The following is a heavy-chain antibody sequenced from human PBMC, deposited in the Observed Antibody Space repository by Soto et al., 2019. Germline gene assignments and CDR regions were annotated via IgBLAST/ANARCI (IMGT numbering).Heavy chain of an antibody. CDR2: IIPILGIA. D-gene: IGHD4-17*01. J-gene: IGHJ6*03. V-gene: IGHV1-69*02. Sequence: QVQLVQSGAEVKKPGSSVKVSCKASGGTFSSYTISWVRQAPGQGLEWMGRIIPILGIANYAQKFQGRVTITADKSTSTAYMALSSLRSEDTAVYYCARAPTPYDYGDDGPYYYYYMDVWGKGTTVTVSS. CDR3: ARAPTPYDYGDDGPYYYYYMDV. CDR1: GGTFSSYT.